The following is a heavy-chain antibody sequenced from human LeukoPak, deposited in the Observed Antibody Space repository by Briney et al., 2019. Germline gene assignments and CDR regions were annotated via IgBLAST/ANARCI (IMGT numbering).Heavy chain of an antibody. CDR3: AKDLGSRWFDP. V-gene: IGHV4-39*02. CDR2: IYYSGCT. CDR1: GGSISSSSYY. J-gene: IGHJ5*02. Sequence: PSETLSLTCTVSGGSISSSSYYWGWIRQPPGKGLEWIGSIYYSGCTYYNPSLKSRVTISVDTSKNQFSLKLSSVTAADTAVYYCAKDLGSRWFDPWGQGTLVTVSS.